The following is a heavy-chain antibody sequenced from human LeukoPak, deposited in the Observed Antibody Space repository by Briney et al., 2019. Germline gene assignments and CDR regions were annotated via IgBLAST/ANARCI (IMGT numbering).Heavy chain of an antibody. CDR3: ARLDRDSSSWYPYYGMDV. CDR2: IYHSGST. Sequence: SETLSLTCTVSGGSISSGGYYWSWIRQPPGKGLEWIGYIYHSGSTYYNPSLKSRVTISVDTSKNQFSLKQSSVTAADAAVYYCARLDRDSSSWYPYYGMDVWGQGTTVTVSS. CDR1: GGSISSGGYY. J-gene: IGHJ6*02. V-gene: IGHV4-30-2*01. D-gene: IGHD6-13*01.